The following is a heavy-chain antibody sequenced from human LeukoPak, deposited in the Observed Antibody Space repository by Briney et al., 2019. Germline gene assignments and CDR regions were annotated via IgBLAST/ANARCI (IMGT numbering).Heavy chain of an antibody. Sequence: SETLSLTCTVSGGSISSGDYYWSWIRQPPGKGLEWIGEINHSGSTNYNPSLKSRVTISVDTSKNQFSLKLSSVTAADTAVYYCASAVGGWGAFDIWGQGTMVTVSS. CDR2: INHSGST. CDR1: GGSISSGDYY. J-gene: IGHJ3*02. V-gene: IGHV4-39*07. CDR3: ASAVGGWGAFDI. D-gene: IGHD3-16*01.